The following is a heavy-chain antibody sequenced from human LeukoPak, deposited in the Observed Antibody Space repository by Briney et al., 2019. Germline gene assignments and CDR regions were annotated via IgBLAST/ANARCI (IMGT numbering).Heavy chain of an antibody. J-gene: IGHJ4*02. Sequence: GGCLRLSCAASGFTFSSYAMSWVRQAPGKGLEWVSAIIGSGGSTYYADSVKGRFTISRDNSKNTLYLQMNSLRAEDTAVYYCAKESRYSSGWSLLYYFDYWGQGTLVTVSP. V-gene: IGHV3-23*01. D-gene: IGHD6-19*01. CDR3: AKESRYSSGWSLLYYFDY. CDR2: IIGSGGST. CDR1: GFTFSSYA.